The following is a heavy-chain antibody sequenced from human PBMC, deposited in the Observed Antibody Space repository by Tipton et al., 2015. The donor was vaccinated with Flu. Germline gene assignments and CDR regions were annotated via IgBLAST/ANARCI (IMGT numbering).Heavy chain of an antibody. CDR2: VHQAGSP. D-gene: IGHD4-11*01. CDR3: ARRDYSNFVSEPKNWFDP. J-gene: IGHJ5*02. V-gene: IGHV4-38-2*01. CDR1: GDSIGSRYF. Sequence: TLSLTCSVSGDSIGSRYFWGWSRQPPGKGLEWIGNVHQAGSPYYNPSLRGRLTISLDRPKNQFSLRPTAATAADTAVYYCARRDYSNFVSEPKNWFDPCGDRTLLTVCS.